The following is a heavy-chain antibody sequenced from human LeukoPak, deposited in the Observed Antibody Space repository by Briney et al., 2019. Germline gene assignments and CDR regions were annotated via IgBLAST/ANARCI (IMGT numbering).Heavy chain of an antibody. J-gene: IGHJ4*02. CDR3: ATRIGGGTPYYFDY. Sequence: SETLSLTCTVSGGSISSYYWSWIRQPAGKGLEWIGRIHTTGSTNYNPSLDSRVTMSLDTSKNQFSLKLTSVTAADTAVYFCATRIGGGTPYYFDYWGQGSLVTVSS. CDR2: IHTTGST. D-gene: IGHD2/OR15-2a*01. CDR1: GGSISSYY. V-gene: IGHV4-4*07.